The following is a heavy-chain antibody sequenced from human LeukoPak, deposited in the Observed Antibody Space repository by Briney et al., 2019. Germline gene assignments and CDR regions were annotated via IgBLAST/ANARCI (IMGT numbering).Heavy chain of an antibody. D-gene: IGHD3-10*01. CDR3: ARDKLGELLTPHDAFDI. CDR2: IYSDNT. CDR1: GFTVSSNS. J-gene: IGHJ3*02. Sequence: GGSLRLSCTVSGFTVSSNSMSWVRQAPGKGLEWVSFIYSDNTHYSDSVKGRFTISRDNSKNTLYLQMNSLRAEDTAVYYCARDKLGELLTPHDAFDIWGQGTMVTVSS. V-gene: IGHV3-53*01.